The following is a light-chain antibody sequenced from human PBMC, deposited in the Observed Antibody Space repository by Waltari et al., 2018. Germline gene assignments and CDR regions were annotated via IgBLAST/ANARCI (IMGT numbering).Light chain of an antibody. CDR1: SSDVGGYHY. CDR3: SSYAGSNTWV. Sequence: QSALTQPPSASGSPGQSVTISCTGTSSDVGGYHYVSWYQHHPGKAPKFMIYEVSKQPSEVPDRFSGAKSGNTASLTVSGLQAEDEADYYCSSYAGSNTWVFGGGTKLTVL. CDR2: EVS. J-gene: IGLJ3*02. V-gene: IGLV2-8*01.